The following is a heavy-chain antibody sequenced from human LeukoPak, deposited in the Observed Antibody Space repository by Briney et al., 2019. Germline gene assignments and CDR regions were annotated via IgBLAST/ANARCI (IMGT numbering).Heavy chain of an antibody. J-gene: IGHJ6*02. Sequence: SVKVSCKASGGTFSSYAISWVRQAPGQGLEWMGGTIPIFGTANYAQKFQGRVTITADESTSTAYMELSSLRSEDTAVYYCARDPPRSWELPTGHYYYGMDVWGQGTTVTVSS. CDR1: GGTFSSYA. V-gene: IGHV1-69*13. CDR2: TIPIFGTA. CDR3: ARDPPRSWELPTGHYYYGMDV. D-gene: IGHD1-26*01.